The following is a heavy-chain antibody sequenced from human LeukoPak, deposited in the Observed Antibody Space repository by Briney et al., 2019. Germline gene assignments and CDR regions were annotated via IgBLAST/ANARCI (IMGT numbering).Heavy chain of an antibody. Sequence: RGGSLRLSCAASGFTFSDYYMSWIRQAPGKGLEWVSYISSSGSTIYYADSVKGRFTISRDNAKNSLYLQMSSLRAEDTAVYYCARDRGGNDFWSGYYSNWFDPWGQGTLVTVSS. CDR1: GFTFSDYY. V-gene: IGHV3-11*04. CDR2: ISSSGSTI. CDR3: ARDRGGNDFWSGYYSNWFDP. J-gene: IGHJ5*02. D-gene: IGHD3-3*01.